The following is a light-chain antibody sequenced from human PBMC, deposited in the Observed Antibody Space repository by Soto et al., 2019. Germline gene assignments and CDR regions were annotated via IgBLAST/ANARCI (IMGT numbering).Light chain of an antibody. Sequence: DIQLTQSPSFLSASVGDSVTITCRASQGTSRYFAWFQLKPGRAQKXLIYGASTLQSGVPARFRGTVSGTDFTLTIRHLKPEDRATDEGQQLKAYPLTFGQGTRLEIK. CDR3: QQLKAYPLT. CDR2: GAS. V-gene: IGKV1-9*01. CDR1: QGTSRY. J-gene: IGKJ5*01.